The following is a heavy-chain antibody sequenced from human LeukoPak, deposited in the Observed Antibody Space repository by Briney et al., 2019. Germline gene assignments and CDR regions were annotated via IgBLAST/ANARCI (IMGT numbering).Heavy chain of an antibody. V-gene: IGHV3-23*01. CDR3: AKDLSGSYPTYFDY. CDR1: GFTFNNYA. D-gene: IGHD1-26*01. CDR2: IISGGST. Sequence: GGSLRLSCAAAGFTFNNYAMRWVRQSPGKGLKCVSGIISGGSTYYAASLTARFTISRANSKNKLFLQMNSLRAEDTAVYYCAKDLSGSYPTYFDYWGQGTLVTVSS. J-gene: IGHJ4*02.